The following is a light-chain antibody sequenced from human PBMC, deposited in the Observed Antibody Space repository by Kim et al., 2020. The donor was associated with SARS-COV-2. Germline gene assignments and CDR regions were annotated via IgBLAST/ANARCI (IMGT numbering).Light chain of an antibody. CDR3: QSYDNSLSAYV. J-gene: IGLJ1*01. V-gene: IGLV1-40*01. CDR1: RSNSGAGYD. Sequence: TVTISCTGSRSNSGAGYDVHWYQQLPGTAPKLLMFGNTNRPSGVSDRFSGSKSGTAASRAITGLQADDEATYYCQSYDNSLSAYVFGTGTEVTVL. CDR2: GNT.